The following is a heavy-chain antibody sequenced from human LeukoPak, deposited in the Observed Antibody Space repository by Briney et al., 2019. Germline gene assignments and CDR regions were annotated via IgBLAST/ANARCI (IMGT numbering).Heavy chain of an antibody. CDR3: ARGGVVGATGNYFDY. CDR1: GYTFSRYG. D-gene: IGHD1-26*01. CDR2: IIPILGIA. V-gene: IGHV1-69*04. J-gene: IGHJ4*02. Sequence: SVKVPCKASGYTFSRYGISWVRQAPGQGLEWMGRIIPILGIANYAQKFQGRVTITADKSTSTAYMELSSLRSEDTAVYYCARGGVVGATGNYFDYWGQGTLVTVSS.